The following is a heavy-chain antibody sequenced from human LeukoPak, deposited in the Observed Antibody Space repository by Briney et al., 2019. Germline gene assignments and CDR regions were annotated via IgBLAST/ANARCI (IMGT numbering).Heavy chain of an antibody. CDR1: GFRFSSHG. Sequence: PGGSLRLSCVASGFRFSSHGMNWVRQAPGKGLEWVSHINANSRSIDYADSVKGRFTISRDNAKNSQYLQMNSLRAEDTAVYYCARNRYYDFWSGYYNHYYYGMDVWGQGTTVTVSS. D-gene: IGHD3-3*01. V-gene: IGHV3-48*01. CDR3: ARNRYYDFWSGYYNHYYYGMDV. J-gene: IGHJ6*02. CDR2: INANSRSI.